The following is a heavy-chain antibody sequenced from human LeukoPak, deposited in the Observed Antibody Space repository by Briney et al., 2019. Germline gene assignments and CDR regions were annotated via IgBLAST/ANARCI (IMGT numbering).Heavy chain of an antibody. Sequence: SETLSLTCTVSGGSISSGNYYWSWIRQHPGKGLEGIGYIYYSGSTYFNPSLKSRVIMSVDPSKNHFSLNLTSVTAADTAVYYCARGHPYQLLYNWFDPWGQGALVTVSS. V-gene: IGHV4-31*03. CDR1: GGSISSGNYY. J-gene: IGHJ5*02. CDR3: ARGHPYQLLYNWFDP. D-gene: IGHD2-2*01. CDR2: IYYSGST.